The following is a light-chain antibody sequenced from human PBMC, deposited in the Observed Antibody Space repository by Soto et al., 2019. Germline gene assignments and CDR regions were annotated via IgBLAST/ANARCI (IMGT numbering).Light chain of an antibody. Sequence: QSALTQPPSASGSPGQSVTISCTGTSSDVGGYNYVSWYQQHPGKAPKLMIYEVIKRPSGVPDRFSGSKSGNTASLTVSGLQAEDEADYYCSSYAGSSNIGVFGTGTKLTVL. J-gene: IGLJ1*01. CDR2: EVI. CDR3: SSYAGSSNIGV. V-gene: IGLV2-8*01. CDR1: SSDVGGYNY.